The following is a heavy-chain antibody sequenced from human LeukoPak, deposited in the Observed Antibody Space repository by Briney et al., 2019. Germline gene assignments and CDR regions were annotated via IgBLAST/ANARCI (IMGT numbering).Heavy chain of an antibody. CDR2: IYSGGST. CDR1: RFTINSNY. V-gene: IGHV3-66*01. CDR3: AREGYYGSGSFLGGLDY. Sequence: GGPLRLSCSASRFTINSNYMSWVRQAPGKGLEWVSVIYSGGSTYYADSVKGRFTISRDKSKNTLYLQMNSLRAEDTAVYYCAREGYYGSGSFLGGLDYWGQGTLVTVSS. D-gene: IGHD3-10*01. J-gene: IGHJ4*02.